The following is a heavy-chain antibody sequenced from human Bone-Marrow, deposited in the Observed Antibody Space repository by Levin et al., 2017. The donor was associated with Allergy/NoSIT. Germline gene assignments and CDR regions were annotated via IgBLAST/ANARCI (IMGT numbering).Heavy chain of an antibody. CDR2: IHYSGTT. J-gene: IGHJ5*01. CDR1: GGSISDYY. V-gene: IGHV4-59*01. D-gene: IGHD3-10*01. CDR3: VREGEWSGWFDS. Sequence: SETLSLTCTVSGGSISDYYWSWIRQPPGKGLEWIGYIHYSGTTDYNPSLRSRVTMSVGTSKKHFSLNLSSVTAADTAVYYCVREGEWSGWFDSWGQGTLVTVSS.